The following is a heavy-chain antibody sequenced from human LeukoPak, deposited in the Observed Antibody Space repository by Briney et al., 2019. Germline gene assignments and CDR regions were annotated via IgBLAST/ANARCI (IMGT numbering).Heavy chain of an antibody. CDR3: ARASGPIAAAGTLDY. J-gene: IGHJ4*02. V-gene: IGHV4-59*01. Sequence: PSETLSLTCTVSGGSISSYYWSWIRQPPGKGLEWIGYIYYSGSTNYNPSLKSRVTISVDTSKSQFSLKLSSVTAADTAVYYCARASGPIAAAGTLDYWGQGTLVTVSS. D-gene: IGHD6-13*01. CDR1: GGSISSYY. CDR2: IYYSGST.